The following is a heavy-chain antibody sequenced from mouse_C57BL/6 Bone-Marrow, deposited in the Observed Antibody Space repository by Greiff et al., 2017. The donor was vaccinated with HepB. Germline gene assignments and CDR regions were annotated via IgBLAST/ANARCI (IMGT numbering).Heavy chain of an antibody. CDR2: ISNGGGST. D-gene: IGHD1-1*02. V-gene: IGHV5-12*01. Sequence: EVQLQESGGGLVQPGGSLKLSCAASGFTFSDYYMYWVRQTPEKGLEWVAYISNGGGSTYYPDTVKGRFTISRDNTKNTLYLQMSRLKSEDTAMYYCARQGGYYLDYWGQGTTLTVSS. CDR1: GFTFSDYY. CDR3: ARQGGYYLDY. J-gene: IGHJ2*01.